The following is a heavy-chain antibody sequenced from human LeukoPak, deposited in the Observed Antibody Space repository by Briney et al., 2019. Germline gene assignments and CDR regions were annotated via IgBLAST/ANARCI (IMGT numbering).Heavy chain of an antibody. CDR3: ARGDSGWYESGIDY. CDR1: GYTFTGYY. J-gene: IGHJ4*02. D-gene: IGHD6-19*01. V-gene: IGHV1-2*02. CDR2: INPNSGGT. Sequence: ASVKVSCKASGYTFTGYYMHWVRQAPGQGLEWMGWINPNSGGTNYAQKFQGRVTMTRDTSISTAYMELCRLRSDDTAVYYCARGDSGWYESGIDYWGQGTLVTVSP.